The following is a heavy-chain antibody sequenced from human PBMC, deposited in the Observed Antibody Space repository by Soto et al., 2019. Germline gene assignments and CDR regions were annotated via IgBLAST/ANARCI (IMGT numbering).Heavy chain of an antibody. J-gene: IGHJ4*02. CDR2: IDPAGNT. CDR1: GFIVSHYW. D-gene: IGHD1-1*01. CDR3: VRGASAWNGIDY. Sequence: EVPLVQSGGELVQPGGSVRLSCAASGFIVSHYWMLWVRQAPGKGLVWVSRIDPAGNTNYADSLKGRFTISRDNAENTLFLQMNSLRADDTAVYYCVRGASAWNGIDYWGLGTLVTVSS. V-gene: IGHV3-74*01.